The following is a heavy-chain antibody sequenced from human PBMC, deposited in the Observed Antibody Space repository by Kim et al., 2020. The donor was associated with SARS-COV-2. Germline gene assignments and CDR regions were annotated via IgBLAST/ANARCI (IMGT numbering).Heavy chain of an antibody. CDR1: GGSISSSSYY. Sequence: SETLSLTCTVSGGSISSSSYYWGWIRQPPGKGLEWIGSIYYSGSTYYNPSLKSRVTISVDTSKNQFSLKLSSVTAADTAVYYCARDKRVDTAMVTHAYFDYWGQGTLVTVSS. CDR3: ARDKRVDTAMVTHAYFDY. CDR2: IYYSGST. D-gene: IGHD5-18*01. V-gene: IGHV4-39*07. J-gene: IGHJ4*02.